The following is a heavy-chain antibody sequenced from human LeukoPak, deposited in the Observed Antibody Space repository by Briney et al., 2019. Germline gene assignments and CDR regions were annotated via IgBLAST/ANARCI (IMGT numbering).Heavy chain of an antibody. CDR3: ARVDGYSYGYAGPKNWFDP. V-gene: IGHV4-39*01. J-gene: IGHJ5*02. Sequence: PGGSLRLSCTASGFKFSRYWMSWIRQPPGKGLEWIGTIYYSGSTYYNPSLKSRVTISIDTSKNQFSLKLSSVTAADTAVYYAARVDGYSYGYAGPKNWFDPWGQGTLVTVTS. CDR2: IYYSGST. D-gene: IGHD5-18*01. CDR1: GFKFSRYW.